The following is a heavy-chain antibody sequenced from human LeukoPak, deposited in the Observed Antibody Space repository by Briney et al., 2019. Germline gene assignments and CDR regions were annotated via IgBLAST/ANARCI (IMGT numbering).Heavy chain of an antibody. CDR3: ASYSSSWGSFDY. V-gene: IGHV4-59*01. CDR1: GGSISSYY. D-gene: IGHD6-13*01. Sequence: SETLSLTCTVSGGSISSYYWSWIRQPPGKGLEWIGYIYYSGSTNYNPSLKSRVTISVDTSKNQFSLKLSSVTAADTAVYYCASYSSSWGSFDYWGQGTLVTVSS. J-gene: IGHJ4*02. CDR2: IYYSGST.